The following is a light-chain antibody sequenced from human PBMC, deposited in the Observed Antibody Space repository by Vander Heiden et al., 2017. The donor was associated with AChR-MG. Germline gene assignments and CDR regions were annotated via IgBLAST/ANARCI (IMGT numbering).Light chain of an antibody. Sequence: EIVLTQSPGTLSLSPGERVTLSCRASQSVSSTYLARYQQKPGQAPRLLIHGASSRATGIPDRFSGSGSGTDFTLTISRLEPEDFAVYYCQQYGSASLTFGGGTKVEIK. CDR3: QQYGSASLT. CDR2: GAS. CDR1: QSVSSTY. V-gene: IGKV3-20*01. J-gene: IGKJ4*01.